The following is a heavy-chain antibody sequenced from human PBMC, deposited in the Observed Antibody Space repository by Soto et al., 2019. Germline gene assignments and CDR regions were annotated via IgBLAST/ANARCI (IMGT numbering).Heavy chain of an antibody. CDR1: GGTFRNHV. V-gene: IGHV1-69*13. Sequence: EASVKVSCKASGGTFRNHVFNWVRQAPGQGLEWMGGIIPIIGTPNYAQKFQGRVTITADASTSTVYLAVSSLRSQHTAVYYCARDLEFRDGSISHLDYWGQGTLVTVSS. J-gene: IGHJ4*02. CDR3: ARDLEFRDGSISHLDY. D-gene: IGHD3-3*02. CDR2: IIPIIGTP.